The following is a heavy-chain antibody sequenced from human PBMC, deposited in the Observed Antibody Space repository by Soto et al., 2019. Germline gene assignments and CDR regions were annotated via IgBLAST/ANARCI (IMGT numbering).Heavy chain of an antibody. D-gene: IGHD6-13*01. CDR3: ARQGGVSSSWYNHNVHVDY. V-gene: IGHV4-39*01. CDR2: IYYSGST. Sequence: QLQLPESGPGLVKPSETLSLTCTVSGGSISSSSYYWGWIRQPPGKGLEWLGGIYYSGSTYYNPALKKRVTIAVDTAKNQFSRKLSSVTAADTAVYYCARQGGVSSSWYNHNVHVDYWGQGTLVTVSA. CDR1: GGSISSSSYY. J-gene: IGHJ4*02.